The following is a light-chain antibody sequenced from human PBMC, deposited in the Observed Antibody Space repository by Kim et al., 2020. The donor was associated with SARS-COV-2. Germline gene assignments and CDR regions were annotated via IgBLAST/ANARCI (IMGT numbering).Light chain of an antibody. Sequence: GKAVTISCTRSSGGIASNYVQWYQQRPGSSPTTVIYEDNQRRSGVPDRFSGSIDSSSNSASLTISGLKTEDEADYYCQSSDSSNQVFGGGTQLTVL. CDR3: QSSDSSNQV. J-gene: IGLJ3*02. CDR1: SGGIASNY. V-gene: IGLV6-57*01. CDR2: EDN.